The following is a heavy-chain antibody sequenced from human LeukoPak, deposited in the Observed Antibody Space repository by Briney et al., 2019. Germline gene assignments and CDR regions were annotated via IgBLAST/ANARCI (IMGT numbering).Heavy chain of an antibody. V-gene: IGHV3-23*01. CDR2: ISGSGGNT. CDR1: GFSFSSYA. Sequence: SGGSLRLSCDASGFSFSSYALSWVRQAPGRGLEWVSAISGSGGNTYYADFVKGRFTISRDNSQHTLFLQISSLRADDTATYYCAKHYGSGTYYSYFTYCGRGTLVSVSS. D-gene: IGHD3-10*01. J-gene: IGHJ4*02. CDR3: AKHYGSGTYYSYFTY.